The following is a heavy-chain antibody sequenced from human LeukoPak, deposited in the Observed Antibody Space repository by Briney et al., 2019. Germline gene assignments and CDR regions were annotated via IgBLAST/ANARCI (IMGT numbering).Heavy chain of an antibody. V-gene: IGHV3-30-3*01. Sequence: PGGSLRLSCAASGFTFSSYAMHWVRQAPGKGLEWVAVISYDGSNKYYADSVKGRFTISRDNSKNTLYLQMNSLRAEDTAVYYCAKEEYGDSTPKFDYWGQGTLVTVSS. CDR1: GFTFSSYA. J-gene: IGHJ4*02. CDR3: AKEEYGDSTPKFDY. CDR2: ISYDGSNK. D-gene: IGHD4-17*01.